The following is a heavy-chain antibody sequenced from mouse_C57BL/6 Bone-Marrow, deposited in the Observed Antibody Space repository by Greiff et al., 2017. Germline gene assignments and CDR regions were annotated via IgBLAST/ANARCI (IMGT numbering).Heavy chain of an antibody. CDR2: FHPYNDDT. CDR3: ARGITTVVPPYWYFDV. J-gene: IGHJ1*03. D-gene: IGHD1-1*01. Sequence: VQLQQSGAELVKPGASVKMSCKASGYTFTTYPIEWMKQNHGKSLEWIGNFHPYNDDTKYNEKFKGKATLTAEKSSSTVYLELSRLTSDDSAVYYCARGITTVVPPYWYFDVWGTGTTVTVSS. CDR1: GYTFTTYP. V-gene: IGHV1-47*01.